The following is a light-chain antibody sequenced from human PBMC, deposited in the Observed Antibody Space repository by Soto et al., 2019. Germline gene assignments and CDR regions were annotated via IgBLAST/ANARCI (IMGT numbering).Light chain of an antibody. Sequence: DIQMTQSPSTLSASVGDRVTITCRASQSIGNSLAWYQQKPGEAPNLLIFDVSSLQSGVPPRFSGSGSGTEFTLTISSLQPDDFATYYCQQYNHDSSLTVGGGTKVDI. V-gene: IGKV1-5*01. J-gene: IGKJ4*01. CDR2: DVS. CDR3: QQYNHDSSLT. CDR1: QSIGNS.